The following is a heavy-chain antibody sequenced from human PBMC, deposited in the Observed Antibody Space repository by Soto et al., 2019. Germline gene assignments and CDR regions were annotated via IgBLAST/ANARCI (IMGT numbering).Heavy chain of an antibody. CDR3: ARGGLEDYFDY. CDR1: GGSFSGYY. D-gene: IGHD3-3*01. V-gene: IGHV4-34*01. J-gene: IGHJ4*02. CDR2: INHSGNT. Sequence: QVQLQQWGAGLLKPSETLSLTCAVYGGSFSGYYWSWIRQPPGKGLEWIGEINHSGNTNYNPSLKSRVTISVDTSKNQFSLMLSSVTAADTAVYYCARGGLEDYFDYWGQGTLVTVSS.